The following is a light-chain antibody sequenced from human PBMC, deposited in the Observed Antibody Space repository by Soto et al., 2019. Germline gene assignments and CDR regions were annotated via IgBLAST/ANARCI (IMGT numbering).Light chain of an antibody. Sequence: QSVLTQPPSVSGAPGQRVTISCTGSSSNIGAGYDVHWYQQLPGTAPKLLIYGNSNRPSGVPDRFSGSKSGTSVSLAITGSEAEDQDDHYCPSYDSSLSGFVFGTGTKLTVL. CDR1: SSNIGAGYD. V-gene: IGLV1-40*01. CDR2: GNS. J-gene: IGLJ1*01. CDR3: PSYDSSLSGFV.